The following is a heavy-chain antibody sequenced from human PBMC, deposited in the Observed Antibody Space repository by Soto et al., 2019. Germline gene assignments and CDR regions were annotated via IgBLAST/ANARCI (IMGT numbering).Heavy chain of an antibody. CDR3: ATVRYYYDSSGPGYFDY. V-gene: IGHV1-24*01. D-gene: IGHD3-22*01. J-gene: IGHJ4*02. CDR2: FDPEDGET. Sequence: VASVKVSCKVSGYTLTELSMHWVRQAPGKRLEWMGGFDPEDGETIYAQKFQGRVTMTEDTSTDTAYMELSSLRSEDTAVYYCATVRYYYDSSGPGYFDYWGQGTLVTVSS. CDR1: GYTLTELS.